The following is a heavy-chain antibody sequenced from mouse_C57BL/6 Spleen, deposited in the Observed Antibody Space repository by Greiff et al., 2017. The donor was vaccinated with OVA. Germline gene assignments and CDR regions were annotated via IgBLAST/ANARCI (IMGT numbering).Heavy chain of an antibody. CDR2: IRLKSDNYAT. D-gene: IGHD1-1*01. J-gene: IGHJ4*01. CDR1: GFTFSNYW. Sequence: EVQLQQSGGGLVQPGGSMKLSCVASGFTFSNYWMNWVRQSPEKGLEWVAQIRLKSDNYATHYAESVKGRFTISRDDSKSSVYLQMNNLRAEDTGIYYCTGPITTVYYYAMDYWGQGTSVTVSS. V-gene: IGHV6-3*01. CDR3: TGPITTVYYYAMDY.